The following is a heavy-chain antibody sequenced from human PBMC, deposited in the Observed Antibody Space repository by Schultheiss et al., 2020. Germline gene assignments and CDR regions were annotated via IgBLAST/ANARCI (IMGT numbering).Heavy chain of an antibody. V-gene: IGHV1-2*02. D-gene: IGHD3-10*01. Sequence: ASVKVSCKASGYTFTSYAMNWVRQAPGQGLEWMGWINPNSGGTNYAQKFQGRVTMTRDTSISTAYMELSRLRSDDTAVYYCARGHSPRGDMVRGVIIYYYYMDVWGKGTTVTVSS. CDR2: INPNSGGT. J-gene: IGHJ6*03. CDR3: ARGHSPRGDMVRGVIIYYYYMDV. CDR1: GYTFTSYA.